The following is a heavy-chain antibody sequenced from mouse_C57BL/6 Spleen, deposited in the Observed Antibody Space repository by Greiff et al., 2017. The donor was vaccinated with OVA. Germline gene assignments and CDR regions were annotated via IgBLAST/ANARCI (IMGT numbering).Heavy chain of an antibody. D-gene: IGHD3-3*01. V-gene: IGHV1-50*01. Sequence: QVQLQQPGAELVKPGASVKLSCKASGYTFTSYWMQWVKQRPGQGLEWIGEIDPSDSYSTYNQKFKGKATLTVDKSSSTAYMQLSSLTSEDSAVYYCARNRLGTWFDDWGQGTPVTVSA. CDR3: ARNRLGTWFDD. J-gene: IGHJ3*01. CDR1: GYTFTSYW. CDR2: IDPSDSYS.